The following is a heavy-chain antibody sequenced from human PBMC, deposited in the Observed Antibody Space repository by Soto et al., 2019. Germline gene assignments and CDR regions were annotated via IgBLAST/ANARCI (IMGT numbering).Heavy chain of an antibody. J-gene: IGHJ6*02. Sequence: GSLRLSCAASGFTFSSYWMHWVRQAPGKGLVWVSRINSDGSSTSYADSVKGRFTISRDNAKNTLYLQMNSLRAEDTAVYYCARDSCSSTSCRPYYYYYGMDVWGQGTTVTVSS. CDR2: INSDGSST. CDR1: GFTFSSYW. V-gene: IGHV3-74*01. CDR3: ARDSCSSTSCRPYYYYYGMDV. D-gene: IGHD2-2*01.